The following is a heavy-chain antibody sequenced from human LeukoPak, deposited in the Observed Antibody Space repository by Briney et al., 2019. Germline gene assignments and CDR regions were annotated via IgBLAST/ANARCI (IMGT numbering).Heavy chain of an antibody. CDR1: GFTFDDYG. V-gene: IGHV3-30*02. CDR2: IRYDGSNK. J-gene: IGHJ4*02. CDR3: AKRHAPYYDFWSGYHLDY. D-gene: IGHD3-3*01. Sequence: PGGSLRLSCAASGFTFDDYGMSWVRQAPGKGLEWVAFIRYDGSNKYYADSVKGRFTISRDNSKNTLYLQMNSLRAEDTAVYYCAKRHAPYYDFWSGYHLDYWGQGTLVTVSS.